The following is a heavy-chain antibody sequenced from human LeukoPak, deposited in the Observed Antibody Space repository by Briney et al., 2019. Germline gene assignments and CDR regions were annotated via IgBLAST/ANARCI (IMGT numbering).Heavy chain of an antibody. CDR2: ITNNGRKT. J-gene: IGHJ3*02. Sequence: GGSLRLSCAASGFIFNDYFMGWIRQTPGKGLEWVSYITNNGRKTYYADSMKGRFTISRDNAKNSLYLQMNSLRAEDTAVYYCARGGSYLSAFDIWGQGTMVTVSS. CDR1: GFIFNDYF. CDR3: ARGGSYLSAFDI. D-gene: IGHD1-26*01. V-gene: IGHV3-11*01.